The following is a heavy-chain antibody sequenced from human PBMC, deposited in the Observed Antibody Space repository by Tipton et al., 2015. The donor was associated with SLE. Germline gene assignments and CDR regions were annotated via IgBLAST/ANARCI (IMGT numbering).Heavy chain of an antibody. V-gene: IGHV3-7*01. Sequence: SLRLSCAASGFTFSSYWMSWVRQAPGKGLEWVANIKQDGSEKYYVDSVKGRFTISRDNAKNSLYLQMNSLRAEDTAVYYCAKMNYYDSSGYWGGDAFDIWGQGTMVTVSS. D-gene: IGHD3-22*01. CDR2: IKQDGSEK. CDR1: GFTFSSYW. J-gene: IGHJ3*02. CDR3: AKMNYYDSSGYWGGDAFDI.